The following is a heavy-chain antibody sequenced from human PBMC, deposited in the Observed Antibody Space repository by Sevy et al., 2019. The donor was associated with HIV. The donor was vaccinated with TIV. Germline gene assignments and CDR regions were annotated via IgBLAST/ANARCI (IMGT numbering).Heavy chain of an antibody. CDR1: GFTVSSNY. D-gene: IGHD5-12*01. J-gene: IGHJ4*02. CDR2: ISGSGGST. CDR3: ASVAIDY. V-gene: IGHV3-23*01. Sequence: GGSLRLSCAASGFTVSSNYMSWVRQAPGKGLEWVSVISGSGGSTYYADFVKGRFTISRDNSKNTLYLQMNSLRAEDTAVYYCASVAIDYWGQGTLVTVSS.